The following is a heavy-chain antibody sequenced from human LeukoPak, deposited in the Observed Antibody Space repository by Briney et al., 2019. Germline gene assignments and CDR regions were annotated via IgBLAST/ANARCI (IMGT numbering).Heavy chain of an antibody. J-gene: IGHJ3*02. V-gene: IGHV3-53*01. CDR1: GFTVSSNY. CDR2: LYSGGST. D-gene: IGHD3-10*01. Sequence: NPGGSLRLSCAASGFTVSSNYMSWVRQAPGKGLEWVSVLYSGGSTYYADSVKGRFTISRDNSKNTLYLQMNSLRAEDTAVYYCAIDSGRFDVFDIWGQGTMVTVSS. CDR3: AIDSGRFDVFDI.